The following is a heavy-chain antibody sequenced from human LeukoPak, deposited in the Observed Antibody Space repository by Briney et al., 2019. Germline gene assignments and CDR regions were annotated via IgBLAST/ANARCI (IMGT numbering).Heavy chain of an antibody. CDR3: AKYLSAKGPPYGLDV. Sequence: QSGGSLRLSCAASEFTFSSYAMQWVRQAPGKGLEWVSGISASGGSTYYADSVKGRFTISRDNSKNTLYLQMNSLRAEDAAIYYCAKYLSAKGPPYGLDVWGQGTTVTVSS. CDR1: EFTFSSYA. D-gene: IGHD3-9*01. J-gene: IGHJ6*02. V-gene: IGHV3-23*01. CDR2: ISASGGST.